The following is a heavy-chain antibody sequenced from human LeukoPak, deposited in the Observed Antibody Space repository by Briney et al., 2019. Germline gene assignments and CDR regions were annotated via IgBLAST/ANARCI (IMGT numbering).Heavy chain of an antibody. CDR1: GGSIRSYY. CDR2: IFYAGST. V-gene: IGHV4-59*08. J-gene: IGHJ4*02. Sequence: SETLSLTCTVSGGSIRSYYWSWIRQPPGKGLEWIGYIFYAGSTTYNPSLKSRVTISIDTSKNQFSLRLNSVTAADTAVYYCASGDRGYSYGPLDYWGQGTLVTVSS. D-gene: IGHD5-18*01. CDR3: ASGDRGYSYGPLDY.